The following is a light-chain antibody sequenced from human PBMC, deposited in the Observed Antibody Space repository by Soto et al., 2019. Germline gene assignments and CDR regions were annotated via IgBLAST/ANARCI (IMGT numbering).Light chain of an antibody. CDR1: QGISSA. CDR3: QHRWT. J-gene: IGKJ1*01. V-gene: IGKV1-13*02. Sequence: AIQLTQSPSSLSASVGDRVTITCRASQGISSALAWYQQKPGKAPKLLIYDASSLESGVPSRFSGSGSGTEFTLTISSLQPDDFATYYCQHRWTFGQGTKVDIK. CDR2: DAS.